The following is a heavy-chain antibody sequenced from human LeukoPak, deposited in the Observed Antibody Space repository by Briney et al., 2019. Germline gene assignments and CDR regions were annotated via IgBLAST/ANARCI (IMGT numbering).Heavy chain of an antibody. CDR1: EFSVGSNY. V-gene: IGHV3-30*03. D-gene: IGHD2-21*02. CDR2: ISYDGSNK. CDR3: ARDYCGGDCYSD. Sequence: PGGSLRLSCAASEFSVGSNYMTWVRQAPGKGLEWVAVISYDGSNKYYADSVKGRFTISRDNSKNTLYLQMNSLRAEDTAVYYCARDYCGGDCYSDWGQGTLVTVSS. J-gene: IGHJ4*02.